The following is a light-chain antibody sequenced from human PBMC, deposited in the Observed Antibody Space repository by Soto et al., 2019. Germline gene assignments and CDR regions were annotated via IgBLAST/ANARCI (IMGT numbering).Light chain of an antibody. CDR2: GAS. J-gene: IGKJ2*01. V-gene: IGKV3-20*01. Sequence: EIVLTQSPGTPSLPPGETATLCCRARQSVSSGYLAWYQQKPGQAPSVLIYGASSRATGIPDRFSGSGSGTDFTLTISRLEPEDFAVYYCQHYGSSPYTFGQGTKLESK. CDR3: QHYGSSPYT. CDR1: QSVSSGY.